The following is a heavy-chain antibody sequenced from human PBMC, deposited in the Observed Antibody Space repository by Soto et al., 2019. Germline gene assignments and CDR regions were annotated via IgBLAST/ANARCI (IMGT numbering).Heavy chain of an antibody. CDR3: ARGPPYSSSWYWDFDL. V-gene: IGHV3-33*01. CDR1: GFTFSTYG. Sequence: QVQLVESGGGVVQPGRSLRLSCGVSGFTFSTYGMHWVRQAPGKGLEWVAVIWYDGSIKYYADSVKGRFTISRDNSKNTLYLQMNSLRAEDTAVYYCARGPPYSSSWYWDFDLWGRGTLVTVSS. CDR2: IWYDGSIK. D-gene: IGHD6-13*01. J-gene: IGHJ2*01.